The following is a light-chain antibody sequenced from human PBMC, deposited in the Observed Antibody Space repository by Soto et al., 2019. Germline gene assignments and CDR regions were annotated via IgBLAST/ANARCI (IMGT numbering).Light chain of an antibody. CDR2: GAS. CDR3: QEFASN. CDR1: QSVGGTF. V-gene: IGKV3-20*01. Sequence: EIVLTQSPGTLSLSPGEGATLSCRASQSVGGTFLAWYQQKGGQAPRLLIHGASNRATGIPDRFSGSGSGTDFTLTISRLEPEDFAVYYCQEFASNFGGGTKVDIK. J-gene: IGKJ4*01.